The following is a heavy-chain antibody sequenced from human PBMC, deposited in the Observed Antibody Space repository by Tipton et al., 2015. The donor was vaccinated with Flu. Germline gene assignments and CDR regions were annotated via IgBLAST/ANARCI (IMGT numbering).Heavy chain of an antibody. V-gene: IGHV1-18*01. D-gene: IGHD3-22*01. CDR1: GYIFTSYG. J-gene: IGHJ6*02. CDR2: ISVYNGKT. Sequence: QLVQSGAEVKKPGASVKVACKTSGYIFTSYGISWVRQAPGQGLEWMGWISVYNGKTKYSQTLQGRVTVTTDTATSTAHMELRSLRSDDTAVYYCARGGSYYYDRSGYSEVPPMTVWGQGTTVTVSS. CDR3: ARGGSYYYDRSGYSEVPPMTV.